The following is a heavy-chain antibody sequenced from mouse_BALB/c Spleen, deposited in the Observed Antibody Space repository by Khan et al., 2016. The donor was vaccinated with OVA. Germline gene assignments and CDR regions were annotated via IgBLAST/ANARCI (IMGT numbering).Heavy chain of an antibody. V-gene: IGHV1S41*01. CDR2: ISPGSGSA. J-gene: IGHJ4*01. CDR1: GYTFTSYW. Sequence: DLVKPGASVKLSCKASGYTFTSYWINWIKQRPGQGLEWVGQISPGSGSAYYNEVFKGKATLTIDTSSTTAYIQLSSLSSEASAVYLGPVYNCDGHSLYAMDYWGQGTSVTVSS. D-gene: IGHD6-2*01. CDR3: PVYNCDGHSLYAMDY.